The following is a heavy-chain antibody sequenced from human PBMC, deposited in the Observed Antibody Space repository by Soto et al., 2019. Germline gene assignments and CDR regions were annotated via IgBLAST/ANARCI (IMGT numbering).Heavy chain of an antibody. CDR1: GFTFSSYA. J-gene: IGHJ4*02. CDR3: ARAPTYGTVTTSY. V-gene: IGHV3-30-3*01. D-gene: IGHD4-17*01. CDR2: ISYDGSNK. Sequence: GGSLRLSCAASGFTFSSYAMHWVRQAPGKGLEWVAVISYDGSNKYYADSVKGRFTISRDNSKNTLYLQMNSLRAEDTAVYYCARAPTYGTVTTSYWGQGTLVTVSS.